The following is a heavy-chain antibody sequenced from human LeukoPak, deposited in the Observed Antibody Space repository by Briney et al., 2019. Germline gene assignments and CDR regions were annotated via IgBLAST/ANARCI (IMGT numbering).Heavy chain of an antibody. V-gene: IGHV3-9*03. CDR2: ISWNSGSI. CDR1: GFTFDDYA. Sequence: GRSPRLSCAASGFTFDDYAMHWVRQAPGKGLEWVSGISWNSGSIGYADSVKGRFTISRDNAKNSLYLQMNSLRAEDMALYYCAKESSSGYYFDYWGQGTLVTVSS. J-gene: IGHJ4*02. CDR3: AKESSSGYYFDY. D-gene: IGHD6-19*01.